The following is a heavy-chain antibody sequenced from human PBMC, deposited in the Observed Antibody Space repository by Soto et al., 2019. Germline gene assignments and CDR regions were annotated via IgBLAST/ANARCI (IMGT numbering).Heavy chain of an antibody. J-gene: IGHJ5*02. CDR1: GFSLSTSGVG. V-gene: IGHV2-5*02. CDR2: IYWDDDK. CDR3: AHAYSDFWSECWFDP. Sequence: SGPTLVNPTQTLTLTCTFSGFSLSTSGVGVGWIRQPPGKALEWLALIYWDDDKRYSPSLKSRLTITKDTSKNQVVLTMTNLDPVDTATFYFAHAYSDFWSECWFDPWGKGTLSPSPQ. D-gene: IGHD3-3*01.